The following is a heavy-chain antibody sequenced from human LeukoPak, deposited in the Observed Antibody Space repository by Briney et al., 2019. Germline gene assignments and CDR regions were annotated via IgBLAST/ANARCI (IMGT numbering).Heavy chain of an antibody. CDR3: ATTFGSSGHYFDS. CDR1: GFSFSIYD. Sequence: GGSLRLSCTASGFSFSIYDMNWVRQSPGKGLEWISDITSGNRRIYYADSVRGRFTISRDDSKNSVYLQMDSLRDEDTAIYYCATTFGSSGHYFDSWGQGTLVTVSS. D-gene: IGHD6-13*01. CDR2: ITSGNRRI. J-gene: IGHJ4*02. V-gene: IGHV3-48*02.